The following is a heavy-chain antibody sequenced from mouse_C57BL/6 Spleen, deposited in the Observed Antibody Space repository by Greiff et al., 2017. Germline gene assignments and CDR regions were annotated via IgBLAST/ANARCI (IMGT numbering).Heavy chain of an antibody. V-gene: IGHV5-17*01. D-gene: IGHD2-5*01. Sequence: VKLMESGGGLVKPGGSLKLSCAASGFTFSDYGMHWVRQAPEKGLEWVAYISSGSSTIYYADTVKGRFTISRDNAKNTLFLQMTSLRSEDTAMYYCARDYSNLYYYAMDYWGQGTSVTVSS. J-gene: IGHJ4*01. CDR1: GFTFSDYG. CDR3: ARDYSNLYYYAMDY. CDR2: ISSGSSTI.